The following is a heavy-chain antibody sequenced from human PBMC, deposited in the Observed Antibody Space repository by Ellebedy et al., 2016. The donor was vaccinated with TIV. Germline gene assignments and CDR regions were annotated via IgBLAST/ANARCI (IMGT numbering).Heavy chain of an antibody. D-gene: IGHD3-16*01. CDR3: ARDLRGRGYYYYGMDV. CDR1: GGSVSSGSYY. CDR2: IYYSGST. J-gene: IGHJ6*02. V-gene: IGHV4-61*01. Sequence: SETLSLXXTVSGGSVSSGSYYWSWIRQPPGKGLEWIGYIYYSGSTNYNPSLKSRVTISVDTSKNQFSLKLSSVTAADTAVYYCARDLRGRGYYYYGMDVWGQGTTVTVSS.